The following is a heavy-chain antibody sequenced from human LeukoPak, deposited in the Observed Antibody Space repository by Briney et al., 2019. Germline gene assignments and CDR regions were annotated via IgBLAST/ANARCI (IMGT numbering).Heavy chain of an antibody. CDR3: ARGYYGSGLDY. CDR1: GFIFNSYN. CDR2: ISYSSSGI. J-gene: IGHJ4*02. V-gene: IGHV3-48*04. Sequence: GGSLRLSCAASGFIFNSYNMNWVRQAPGKGLEWVSYISYSSSGIYYAGSVKDRFTISRDNAKNSLYLQMNSLRAEDTAVYYCARGYYGSGLDYRGQGILVTVSS. D-gene: IGHD3-10*01.